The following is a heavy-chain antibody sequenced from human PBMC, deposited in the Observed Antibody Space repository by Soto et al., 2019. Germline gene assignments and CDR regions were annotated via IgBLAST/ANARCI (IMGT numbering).Heavy chain of an antibody. J-gene: IGHJ4*02. D-gene: IGHD4-4*01. CDR3: ARAPYSNAWYRFDL. Sequence: EVQLLESGGGLVQPGGSLRLSCAASGFTFSTYAMTWVRQAQGKGLEWVSSITDSGGRTYYADSVKGRFTISRDNAKKQLYLQMNGLRAEDTALYYCARAPYSNAWYRFDLWGQGTLVTVSS. CDR1: GFTFSTYA. CDR2: ITDSGGRT. V-gene: IGHV3-23*01.